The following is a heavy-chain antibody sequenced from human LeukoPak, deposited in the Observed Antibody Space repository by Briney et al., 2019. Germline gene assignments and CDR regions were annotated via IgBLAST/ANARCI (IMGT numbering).Heavy chain of an antibody. D-gene: IGHD1-26*01. J-gene: IGHJ4*02. CDR1: GFTFSTYS. Sequence: PGGSLRLSCATSGFTFSTYSMNWVRQAPGKGLEWVSITTGSGGSTYYPDSLRGRFTISRDNSKNTVYLQMNSLRAEDTAIYYCAKMMWANYFDSWGQGTLVTVSS. V-gene: IGHV3-23*01. CDR2: TTGSGGST. CDR3: AKMMWANYFDS.